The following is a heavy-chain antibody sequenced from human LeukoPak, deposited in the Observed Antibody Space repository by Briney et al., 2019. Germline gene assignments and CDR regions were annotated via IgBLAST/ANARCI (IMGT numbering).Heavy chain of an antibody. D-gene: IGHD3-3*01. CDR1: VYTFTIYD. CDR2: MNPSSGNT. V-gene: IGHV1-8*03. J-gene: IGHJ3*02. Sequence: ASVKVSFKSSVYTFTIYDINWVRQATGQGLEWMGWMNPSSGNTGYAQKFQGRVTITRNTSISTAYMELSSLRSEDTAVYYCARGPTIFGVVIIQGDAFDIWGQGTMVTVSS. CDR3: ARGPTIFGVVIIQGDAFDI.